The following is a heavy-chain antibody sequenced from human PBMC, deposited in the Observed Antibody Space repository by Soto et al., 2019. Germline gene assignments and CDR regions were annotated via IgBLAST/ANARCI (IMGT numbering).Heavy chain of an antibody. J-gene: IGHJ4*02. CDR1: GFSLSTGVG. V-gene: IGHV2-5*02. Sequence: QITLKESGPTLVKPTQTLTLTCTFSGFSLSTGVGVGWIRQPPGKALECIALIYWDDDKRYSSSLKSRLTITKDTSKHPVVLIMTNVGPVDTATYSCAHKSYYGSGSLDYWGQGILVTVSS. CDR2: IYWDDDK. CDR3: AHKSYYGSGSLDY. D-gene: IGHD3-10*01.